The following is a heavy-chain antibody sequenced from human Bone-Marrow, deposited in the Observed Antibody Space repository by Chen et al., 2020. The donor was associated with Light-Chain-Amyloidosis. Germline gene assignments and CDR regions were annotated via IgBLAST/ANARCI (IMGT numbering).Heavy chain of an antibody. CDR3: ARVSI. Sequence: QVQLVESGGGVVQPGRSLRISCAASGFTFSSYAMHWVRQAPGKGLEWVAVISYDGSNKYYADSVKGRFTISRDNSKNTLYLQMNSLRAEDTAVYYCARVSIWGQGTMVTVSS. CDR2: ISYDGSNK. V-gene: IGHV3-30-3*01. J-gene: IGHJ3*02. CDR1: GFTFSSYA.